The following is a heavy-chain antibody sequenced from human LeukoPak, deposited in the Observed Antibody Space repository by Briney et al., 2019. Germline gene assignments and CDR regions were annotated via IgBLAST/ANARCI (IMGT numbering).Heavy chain of an antibody. J-gene: IGHJ4*02. V-gene: IGHV3-48*04. D-gene: IGHD3-10*01. CDR2: ISSGSSTI. CDR3: ARGGSGGY. CDR1: GFTFSTYT. Sequence: GGSLRLSCSASGFTFSTYTMNWVRQAPGKGLEWVSYISSGSSTIYYADSVKGRFTISRDNSKNSLYLQMNSLRAEDTAVYYCARGGSGGYWGQGTLVTVSS.